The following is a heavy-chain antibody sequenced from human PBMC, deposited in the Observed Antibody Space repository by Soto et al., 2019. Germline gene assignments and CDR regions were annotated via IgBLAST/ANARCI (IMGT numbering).Heavy chain of an antibody. Sequence: QVQLQESGPGLVKPSETLSLTCTVSGGSISSYYWSWIRQPPGKGLEWIGYIYYSGSTNYNPSLKSRVTISVDTSKNQFSLKLSSVTAADTAVYYCARNGVVVVAATLLLSPWYFDLWGRGTLVTVSS. CDR2: IYYSGST. J-gene: IGHJ2*01. CDR3: ARNGVVVVAATLLLSPWYFDL. D-gene: IGHD2-15*01. CDR1: GGSISSYY. V-gene: IGHV4-59*08.